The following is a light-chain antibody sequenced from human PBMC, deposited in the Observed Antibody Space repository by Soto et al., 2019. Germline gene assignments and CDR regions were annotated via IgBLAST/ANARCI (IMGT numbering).Light chain of an antibody. J-gene: IGKJ3*01. CDR3: QQYGSSPRFT. Sequence: EIVLTQSPGTLSLSPGERATLSCRASQSVSSSYLAWYQQKPGQAPRLLIYCASSRATGIPDRFSGSGSGTDFTRTISRLEPDDFAVYYCQQYGSSPRFTFVPGTKVDIK. CDR1: QSVSSSY. V-gene: IGKV3-20*01. CDR2: CAS.